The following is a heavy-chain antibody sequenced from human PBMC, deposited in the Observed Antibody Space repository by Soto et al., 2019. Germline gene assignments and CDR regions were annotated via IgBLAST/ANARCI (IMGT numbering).Heavy chain of an antibody. CDR1: GYGFSIHW. J-gene: IGHJ3*02. D-gene: IGHD3-3*01. CDR2: IYPGNSNT. CDR3: SHGSHWNGRNRPMGGFDM. V-gene: IGHV5-51*01. Sequence: SGESLKISCKGSGYGFSIHWVAWLRQMPGKGLEWVGIIYPGNSNTMYSPSFQGQVTISADTALSTTYLQCDTLKPSDTAIYFCSHGSHWNGRNRPMGGFDMWGQGTMVTVSS.